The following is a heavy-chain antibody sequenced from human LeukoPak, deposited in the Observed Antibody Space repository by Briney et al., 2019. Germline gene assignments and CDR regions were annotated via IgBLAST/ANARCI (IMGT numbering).Heavy chain of an antibody. CDR3: ARDRLITWFGELYYYMDV. V-gene: IGHV4-4*07. CDR2: IYTSGST. CDR1: GGSLSSYY. D-gene: IGHD3-10*01. Sequence: SETLSLTCSVSGGSLSSYYWNWIRQPAGKGLEWIGHIYTSGSTNYNPALKSRVSMSLDTSKNQFSLKLSSVTAAGTAVYYCARDRLITWFGELYYYMDVWGKGTTVTISS. J-gene: IGHJ6*03.